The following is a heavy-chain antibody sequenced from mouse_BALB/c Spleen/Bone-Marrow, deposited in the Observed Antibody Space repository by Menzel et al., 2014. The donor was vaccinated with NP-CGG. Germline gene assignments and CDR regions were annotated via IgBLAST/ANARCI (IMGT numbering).Heavy chain of an antibody. Sequence: EVMLVESGGGLVKPGGSLKLSCAASGFAFSRYDMSWVRRTPEKRLEWVAYITNGGDNTYYPDTVKGRSTISRNNAKNTLYLQMSSLKSEDTAMYYCVRHKNYYAMDYWGQGTSVTVSS. CDR2: ITNGGDNT. V-gene: IGHV5-12-1*01. CDR3: VRHKNYYAMDY. CDR1: GFAFSRYD. J-gene: IGHJ4*01.